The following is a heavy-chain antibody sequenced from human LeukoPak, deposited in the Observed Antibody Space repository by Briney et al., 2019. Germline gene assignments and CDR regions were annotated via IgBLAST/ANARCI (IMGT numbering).Heavy chain of an antibody. J-gene: IGHJ5*02. Sequence: ASVKVSCKASGYTFTSYGIRWVRQAPGQGLEWMGWISAYNGNTNYAQKLQGRVTMTTDTSTSTAYMELRSLRSDDTAVYYCARSEDYGGPFDPWGQGTLVTVSS. V-gene: IGHV1-18*01. CDR3: ARSEDYGGPFDP. D-gene: IGHD4-17*01. CDR1: GYTFTSYG. CDR2: ISAYNGNT.